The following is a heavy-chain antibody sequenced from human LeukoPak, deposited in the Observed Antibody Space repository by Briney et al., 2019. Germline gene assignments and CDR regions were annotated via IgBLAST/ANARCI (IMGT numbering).Heavy chain of an antibody. D-gene: IGHD6-6*01. Sequence: GGSLRLCCAASGFTFSSYAMHWVRQAPGKGLEWVAVISYDGSNKYYADSVKGRFTISRDNSKNTLYLQMNSLRTEDTAVYYCAKGPRAYSSSPTYYFDYWGQGTLVTVSS. J-gene: IGHJ4*02. V-gene: IGHV3-30-3*01. CDR1: GFTFSSYA. CDR3: AKGPRAYSSSPTYYFDY. CDR2: ISYDGSNK.